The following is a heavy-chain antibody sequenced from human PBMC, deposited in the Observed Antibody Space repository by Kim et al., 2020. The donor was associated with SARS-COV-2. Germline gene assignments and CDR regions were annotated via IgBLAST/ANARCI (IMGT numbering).Heavy chain of an antibody. J-gene: IGHJ4*02. CDR3: ARAVWFRQLLPRYYFDY. D-gene: IGHD3-10*01. Sequence: KFQGRVNMTRNTSISTAYMELSSLRSEDTAVYYCARAVWFRQLLPRYYFDYWGQGTLVTVSS. V-gene: IGHV1-8*01.